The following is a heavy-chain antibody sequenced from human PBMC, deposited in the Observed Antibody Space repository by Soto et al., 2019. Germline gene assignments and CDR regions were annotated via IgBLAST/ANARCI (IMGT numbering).Heavy chain of an antibody. D-gene: IGHD6-25*01. Sequence: PGESLKISCKASGYNFVEYWIGWVRQMPGKGLEWMGSVYPYDSDVKYSPSFQGQVTVSADKSINTAFLHWSSLKPSYSATYYCGAGSFDHWGQGTPVTVPQ. J-gene: IGHJ4*02. CDR2: VYPYDSDV. V-gene: IGHV5-51*01. CDR1: GYNFVEYW. CDR3: GAGSFDH.